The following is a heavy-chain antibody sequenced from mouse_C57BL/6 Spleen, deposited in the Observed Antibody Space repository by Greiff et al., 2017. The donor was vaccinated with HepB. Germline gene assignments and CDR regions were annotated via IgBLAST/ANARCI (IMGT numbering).Heavy chain of an antibody. D-gene: IGHD2-4*01. CDR2: IDPETGGT. V-gene: IGHV1-15*01. CDR1: GYTFTDYE. CDR3: TRDYDYSSYFDY. Sequence: QVQLQQSGAELVRPGASVTLSCKASGYTFTDYEMHWVKQTPVHGLEWIGAIDPETGGTAYNQKFKGKAILTADKSSSTAYMELRSLTSEDSAVYYCTRDYDYSSYFDYWGQGTTLTVSS. J-gene: IGHJ2*01.